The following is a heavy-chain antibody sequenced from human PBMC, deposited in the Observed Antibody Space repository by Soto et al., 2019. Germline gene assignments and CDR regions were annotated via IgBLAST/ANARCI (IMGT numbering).Heavy chain of an antibody. CDR2: ISAYNGNT. J-gene: IGHJ4*02. V-gene: IGHV1-18*01. D-gene: IGHD1-1*01. Sequence: ASGKVTCKASGYTFTSYGISWVRQAPGQGLEWMGWISAYNGNTNYAQKLQGRVTMTTDTSTSTAYMELRSLRSDATAVYYCARGSSWNQAGPDDYWGQGTLVTVSS. CDR1: GYTFTSYG. CDR3: ARGSSWNQAGPDDY.